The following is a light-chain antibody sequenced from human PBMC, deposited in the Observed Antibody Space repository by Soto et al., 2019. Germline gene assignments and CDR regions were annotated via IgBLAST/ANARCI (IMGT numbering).Light chain of an antibody. CDR3: QQYGSSGT. V-gene: IGKV3-20*01. CDR1: QSVNSNY. CDR2: GAS. J-gene: IGKJ1*01. Sequence: DIVLTQSPGTLSLSPGERATLSCRASQSVNSNYLAWYQQKPGQAPRLLIYGASSRATGIPDRFSGSGSGTDFTLTISRLEPEDFAVYYCQQYGSSGTFGQGTKVDIK.